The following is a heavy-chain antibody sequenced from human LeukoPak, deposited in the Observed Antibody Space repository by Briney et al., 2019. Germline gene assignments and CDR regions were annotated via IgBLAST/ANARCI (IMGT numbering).Heavy chain of an antibody. J-gene: IGHJ5*02. CDR1: GGSISSYY. V-gene: IGHV4-59*01. CDR2: IYYSGST. CDR3: AREGLPGNWFDP. D-gene: IGHD2-15*01. Sequence: PSETLSLTCTVSGGSISSYYWSWIRQPPGKGLEWIGYIYYSGSTNYNPSLKSRVTISVDTSKNQFSLKLSSVTAADTAVYYCAREGLPGNWFDPWGQGTLVTVSS.